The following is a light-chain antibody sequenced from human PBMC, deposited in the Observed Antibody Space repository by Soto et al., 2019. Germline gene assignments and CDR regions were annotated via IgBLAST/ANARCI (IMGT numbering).Light chain of an antibody. J-gene: IGLJ1*01. CDR2: RND. CDR3: AAWDDTVRSYV. V-gene: IGLV1-47*01. Sequence: QSVLTQPSSVSGTPVQGVTISCSGSISNIGNNYVYWFQQLPGTAPKVLSNRNDQRPSGVPDRFSGSKSGTSASLAISGRRSEDEADYYCAAWDDTVRSYVFGTGTKLTVL. CDR1: ISNIGNNY.